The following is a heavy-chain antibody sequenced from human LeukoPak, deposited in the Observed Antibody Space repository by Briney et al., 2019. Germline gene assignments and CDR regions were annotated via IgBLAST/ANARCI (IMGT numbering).Heavy chain of an antibody. D-gene: IGHD4-17*01. CDR3: AKDRSDYGDTYYFDY. V-gene: IGHV3-23*01. Sequence: GGSLRLSCAASGFTFSSYAMSWVRQAPGKGLEWASAISGSGGSTYYADSVKGRFTISRDNSKNTLYLQMNSLRAEDTAVYYCAKDRSDYGDTYYFDYWGQGTLVTVSS. CDR2: ISGSGGST. J-gene: IGHJ4*02. CDR1: GFTFSSYA.